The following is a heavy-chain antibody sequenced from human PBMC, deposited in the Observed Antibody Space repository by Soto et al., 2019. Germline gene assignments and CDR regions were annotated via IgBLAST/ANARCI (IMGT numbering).Heavy chain of an antibody. V-gene: IGHV4-39*01. J-gene: IGHJ5*02. D-gene: IGHD2-15*01. CDR3: ARDSGEGSYIFPNWFDP. CDR2: IYYSGST. CDR1: GGSISSSSYY. Sequence: QLQLQESGPGLVKPSETLSLTCTVSGGSISSSSYYWGWIRQPPGKGLEWIGSIYYSGSTYYNPSLKSRVTISVDTSKNQFSLKLSSVTAADTAVYYCARDSGEGSYIFPNWFDPWGQGTLVTVSS.